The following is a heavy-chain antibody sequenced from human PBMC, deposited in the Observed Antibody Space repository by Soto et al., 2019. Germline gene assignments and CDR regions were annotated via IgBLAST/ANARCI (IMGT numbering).Heavy chain of an antibody. Sequence: PSGALSLTCAVSGGSISSYYWSWIRQPPGKGLEWIGYIYYSGSTNYNPSLKSRVTISVDTSRNQFSLKLSSVTAADTAVYYCARVSLEVSYYYYYGMDVWGQGTTVTVSS. CDR1: GGSISSYY. V-gene: IGHV4-59*07. J-gene: IGHJ6*02. CDR2: IYYSGST. D-gene: IGHD3-3*01. CDR3: ARVSLEVSYYYYYGMDV.